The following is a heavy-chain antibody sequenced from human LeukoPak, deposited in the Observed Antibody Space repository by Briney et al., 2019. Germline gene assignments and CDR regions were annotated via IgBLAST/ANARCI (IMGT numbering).Heavy chain of an antibody. CDR3: ARIYCSRGSCYSSNWFDS. D-gene: IGHD2-15*01. V-gene: IGHV3-7*05. CDR2: IKEDGSEE. Sequence: GGSLRLSCAASGFTSSNYWMSWVRQAPGIGLEWLANIKEDGSEEFYVDSVKGRFTISRDNAKNSLSLQMNSLRVEDTAVYYCARIYCSRGSCYSSNWFDSWGQGTLVTVSS. J-gene: IGHJ5*01. CDR1: GFTSSNYW.